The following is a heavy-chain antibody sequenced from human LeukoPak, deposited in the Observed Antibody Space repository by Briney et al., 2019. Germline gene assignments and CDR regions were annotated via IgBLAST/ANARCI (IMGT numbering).Heavy chain of an antibody. D-gene: IGHD3-22*01. CDR1: GGSISSYY. CDR2: IYSTGST. J-gene: IGHJ4*02. V-gene: IGHV4-4*07. Sequence: SETLSLTCTVSGGSISSYYWSWIRQPAGEGLEWIGHIYSTGSTNYNPSLKSRVTISVDTSKKQFSLRLSSVTAADTAVYYCARVTGYMIEDYFDYWGQGTLVTVSS. CDR3: ARVTGYMIEDYFDY.